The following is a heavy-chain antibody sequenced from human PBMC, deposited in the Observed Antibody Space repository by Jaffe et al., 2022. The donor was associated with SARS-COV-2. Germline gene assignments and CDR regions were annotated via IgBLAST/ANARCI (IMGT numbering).Heavy chain of an antibody. J-gene: IGHJ6*03. Sequence: QVQLQESGPGLVKPSETLSLTCTVSGGSVSSGSYYWSWIRQPPGKGLEWIGYIYYSGSTNYNPSLKSRVTISVDTSKNQFSLKLSSVTAADTAVYYCARESHIPNGSGSYGYYYYMDVWGKGTTVTVSS. V-gene: IGHV4-61*01. D-gene: IGHD3-10*01. CDR3: ARESHIPNGSGSYGYYYYMDV. CDR2: IYYSGST. CDR1: GGSVSSGSYY.